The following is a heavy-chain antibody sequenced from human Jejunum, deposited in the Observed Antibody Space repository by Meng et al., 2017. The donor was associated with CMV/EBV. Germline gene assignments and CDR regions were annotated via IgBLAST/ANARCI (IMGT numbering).Heavy chain of an antibody. CDR2: NYSSGST. Sequence: QVCVSAPFIVKPWWPLSLTGTATCGVSTSSFWTVIRQPRGEGLQGIGRNYSSGSTNYTPSLKSRLTMSVDTTTKQFSLKLSSVTAADTALYYWARERPGGGYYPGFDYWGQGILVTVSS. D-gene: IGHD3-22*01. V-gene: IGHV4-4*07. J-gene: IGHJ4*02. CDR1: CGVSTSSF. CDR3: ARERPGGGYYPGFDY.